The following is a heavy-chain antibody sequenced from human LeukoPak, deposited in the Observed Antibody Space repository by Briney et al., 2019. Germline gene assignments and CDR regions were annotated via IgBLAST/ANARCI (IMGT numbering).Heavy chain of an antibody. V-gene: IGHV4-34*01. J-gene: IGHJ5*02. CDR1: GFTFSSYS. D-gene: IGHD6-13*01. Sequence: PGGSLRLSCAASGFTFSSYSMNWIRQPPGKGLEWIGEINHSGSTNYNPSLKSRVTISVDTSKNQFSLKLSSVTAADTAVYYCARDTYKYSSSLGWFDPWGQGTLVTVSS. CDR2: INHSGST. CDR3: ARDTYKYSSSLGWFDP.